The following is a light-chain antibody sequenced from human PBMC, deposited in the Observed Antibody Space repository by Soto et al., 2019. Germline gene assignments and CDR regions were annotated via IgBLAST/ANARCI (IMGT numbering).Light chain of an antibody. CDR2: GAS. J-gene: IGKJ1*01. V-gene: IGKV3-15*01. CDR1: QSVNSN. CDR3: QHYNNWPT. Sequence: EIVMTQSPATLSVSPGERATLSCRASQSVNSNLAWYQQKPGQAPRLLIYGASTRATGVPARFSGSGSGTEFILPVSSLQSEDFAVYFCQHYNNWPTFGQGTKVEIK.